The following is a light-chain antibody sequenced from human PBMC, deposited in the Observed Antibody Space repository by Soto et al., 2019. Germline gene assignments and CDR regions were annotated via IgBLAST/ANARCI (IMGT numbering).Light chain of an antibody. J-gene: IGKJ5*01. CDR2: QTS. V-gene: IGKV3D-11*03. CDR3: QQYDSSPIT. CDR1: QYINPR. Sequence: EVVLTQSPATLSSFPGDRVTLSCRASQYINPRLAWYQHRPGQAPSLLIYQTSLRAAGIPARFSASGSGTDFTLTISDVQPEDFAVYYCQQYDSSPITFGQGTRLEI.